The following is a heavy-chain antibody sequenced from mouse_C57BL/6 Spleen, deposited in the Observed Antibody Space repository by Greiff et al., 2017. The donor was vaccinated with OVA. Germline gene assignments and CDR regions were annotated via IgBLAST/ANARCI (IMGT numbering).Heavy chain of an antibody. CDR3: ARDGSSLYYYAMDY. D-gene: IGHD1-1*01. Sequence: QVHVKQPGAELVRPGSSVKLSCKASGYTFTSYWMHWVKQRPIQGLEWIGNIDPSDSETHYNQKFKDKATLTVDKSSSTAYMQLSSLTSEDSAVYYCARDGSSLYYYAMDYWGQGTSVTVSS. CDR2: IDPSDSET. J-gene: IGHJ4*01. CDR1: GYTFTSYW. V-gene: IGHV1-52*01.